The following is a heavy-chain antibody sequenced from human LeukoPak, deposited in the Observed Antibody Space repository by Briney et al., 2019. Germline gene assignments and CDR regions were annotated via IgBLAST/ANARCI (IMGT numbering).Heavy chain of an antibody. CDR3: ARDLLGYNPFDY. CDR2: IYSGGST. D-gene: IGHD1-14*01. Sequence: GGSLRLSCAASGFTISSRYMSWVRQAPGKGLEWVSVIYSGGSTRYADSVKGRFTISRDNSKNTLYLQMSSLRPEDTAVYYCARDLLGYNPFDYWGQGTLVTVSS. V-gene: IGHV3-66*01. CDR1: GFTISSRY. J-gene: IGHJ4*02.